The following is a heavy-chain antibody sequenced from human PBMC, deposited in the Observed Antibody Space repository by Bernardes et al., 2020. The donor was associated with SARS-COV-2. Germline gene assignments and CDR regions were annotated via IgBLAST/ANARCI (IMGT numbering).Heavy chain of an antibody. D-gene: IGHD3-10*01. V-gene: IGHV3-74*01. J-gene: IGHJ6*02. CDR3: EVNYYYGMDV. Sequence: GGSLRLSCAASGLTLSSYWMHWVRQAPGKVLMWVARINRDGSNTRYADSVMGRFTISRDNAKNTLFLQMNSLRVADTATYYCEVNYYYGMDVWGQGTTVTVSS. CDR1: GLTLSSYW. CDR2: INRDGSNT.